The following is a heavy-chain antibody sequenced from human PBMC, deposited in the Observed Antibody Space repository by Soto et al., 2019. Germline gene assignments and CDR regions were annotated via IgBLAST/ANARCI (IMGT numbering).Heavy chain of an antibody. CDR1: GFSLSTTAEG. CDR2: IYWDDDE. J-gene: IGHJ4*02. V-gene: IGHV2-5*02. Sequence: QITLKESGPTLVKPTQTLTLTCTFSGFSLSTTAEGEGWIRQPPGKALEWLALIYWDDDERYSPSLKSRLTITKDTSKIQVVLTMTNVDPGDTAKYYCAHGSCSRVNCYPNPYLDYWGQGILVTGSS. D-gene: IGHD2-2*01. CDR3: AHGSCSRVNCYPNPYLDY.